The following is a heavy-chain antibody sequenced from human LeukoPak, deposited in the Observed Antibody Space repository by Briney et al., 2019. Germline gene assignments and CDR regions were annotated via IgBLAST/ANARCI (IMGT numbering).Heavy chain of an antibody. CDR2: TNQDGSEK. Sequence: PGGSLRLSCAASGFTFSSYWSWVRQAPGKGLEWVANTNQDGSEKYYVDSVKGRFTISRDNAKNSLYLQMNSLRVEDTAIYYCARGGSGSAFDVWGQGTMVTVSS. V-gene: IGHV3-7*01. J-gene: IGHJ3*01. CDR3: ARGGSGSAFDV. CDR1: GFTFSSYW. D-gene: IGHD6-25*01.